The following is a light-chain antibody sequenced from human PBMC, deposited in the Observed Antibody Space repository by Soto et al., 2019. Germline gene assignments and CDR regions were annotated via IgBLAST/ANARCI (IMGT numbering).Light chain of an antibody. CDR3: SSYTSGSTLVV. CDR1: SSDVGGYNY. V-gene: IGLV2-14*01. CDR2: DVN. Sequence: QSVLTQPASVSGSPGQSITISCTGTSSDVGGYNYVSWYQQHPGKAPKLMIYDVNNRPSGGSNRFSGSKSGNTASLTISGVQAEDEADYYCSSYTSGSTLVVFGGGTKLTVL. J-gene: IGLJ2*01.